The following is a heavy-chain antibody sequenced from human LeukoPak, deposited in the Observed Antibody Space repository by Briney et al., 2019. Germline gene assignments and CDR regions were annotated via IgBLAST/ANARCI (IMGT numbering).Heavy chain of an antibody. Sequence: GASVKVSCKASGGTFSSYAISWVRQAPGQGLEWMGRIIPIFGTANCAQKFQGRVTITTDESTSTAYMELSSLRSEDTAVYYCARDRHSVYCSSTSCHNWFDPWGQGTLVTVSS. CDR1: GGTFSSYA. CDR3: ARDRHSVYCSSTSCHNWFDP. D-gene: IGHD2-2*01. CDR2: IIPIFGTA. V-gene: IGHV1-69*05. J-gene: IGHJ5*02.